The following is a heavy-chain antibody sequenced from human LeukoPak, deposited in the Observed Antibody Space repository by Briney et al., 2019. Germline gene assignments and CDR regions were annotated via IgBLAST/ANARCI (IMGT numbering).Heavy chain of an antibody. CDR2: ISSSSSFM. CDR1: GFTLSNAW. J-gene: IGHJ4*02. V-gene: IGHV3-21*01. CDR3: ARGEQWLVFDY. D-gene: IGHD6-19*01. Sequence: GSLRLSCAASGFTLSNAWMNWVRQAPGKGLEWVSSISSSSSFMYYADSVRGRFTISRDNAKNSLYLQMNSLRAEDTAVYYCARGEQWLVFDYWGQGTLVAVSS.